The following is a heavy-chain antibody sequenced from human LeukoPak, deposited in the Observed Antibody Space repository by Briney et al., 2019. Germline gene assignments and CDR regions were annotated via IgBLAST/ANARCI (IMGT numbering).Heavy chain of an antibody. J-gene: IGHJ4*02. D-gene: IGHD6-13*01. Sequence: SSETLSLTCTVSGGPISSYYWSWIRQPPGKGLEWIGYIYYSGSTNYNPSLKSRVTISVDTSKNQFSLKLSSVTAADTAVYYCARNIAAAGAFDHWGQGTLVTVSS. CDR1: GGPISSYY. CDR2: IYYSGST. V-gene: IGHV4-59*08. CDR3: ARNIAAAGAFDH.